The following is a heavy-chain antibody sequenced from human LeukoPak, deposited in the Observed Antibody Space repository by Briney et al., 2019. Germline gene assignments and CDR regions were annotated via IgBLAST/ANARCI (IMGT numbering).Heavy chain of an antibody. CDR3: ARDTLMISFGGLIAR. CDR1: GYTFSNSA. J-gene: IGHJ4*02. D-gene: IGHD3-16*02. CDR2: ISYDGSNK. V-gene: IGHV3-30-3*01. Sequence: GGSLRLSCAASGYTFSNSAMHWVRQAPGKGLEWVAVISYDGSNKYYADSVKGRFTISRDNSKNTLYLQMDSLRAEDTAVYYCARDTLMISFGGLIARWGQGTLVTVSS.